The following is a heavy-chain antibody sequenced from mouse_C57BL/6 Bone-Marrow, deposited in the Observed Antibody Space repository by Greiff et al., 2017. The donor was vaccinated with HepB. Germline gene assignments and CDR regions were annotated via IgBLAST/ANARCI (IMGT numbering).Heavy chain of an antibody. CDR2: ISYSGST. CDR3: ARGYYSFAY. V-gene: IGHV3-1*01. CDR1: GYSITSGYD. D-gene: IGHD2-3*01. J-gene: IGHJ3*01. Sequence: EVKLLESGPGMVTPSQSLSLTCTVTGYSITSGYDWHWIRHFPGNKLEWMGYISYSGSTNYNPSLKSRISITHDTSKNHFLLKLNSVTTEDTATYYCARGYYSFAYWGQGTLVTVSA.